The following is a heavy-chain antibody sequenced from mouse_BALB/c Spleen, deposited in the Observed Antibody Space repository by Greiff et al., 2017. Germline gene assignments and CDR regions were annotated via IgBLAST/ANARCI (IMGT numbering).Heavy chain of an antibody. V-gene: IGHV5-4*02. CDR2: ISDGGSYT. Sequence: EVKVVESGGGLVKPGGSLKLSCAASGFTFSDYYMYWVRQTPEKRLEWVATISDGGSYTYYPDSVKGRFTISRDNAKNNLYLQMSSLKSEDTAMYYCARASYDYVYAMDYWGQGTSVTVSS. CDR3: ARASYDYVYAMDY. CDR1: GFTFSDYY. D-gene: IGHD2-4*01. J-gene: IGHJ4*01.